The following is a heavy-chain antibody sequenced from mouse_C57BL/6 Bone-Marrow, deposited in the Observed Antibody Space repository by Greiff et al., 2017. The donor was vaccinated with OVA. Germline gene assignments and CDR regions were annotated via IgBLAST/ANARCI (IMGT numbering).Heavy chain of an antibody. Sequence: DVMLVESGGGLVKPGGSLKLSCAASGFTFSDYGMHWVRQAPEKGLEWVAYISSGSSTIYYADTVKGRFTISRDNAKNTPFLQMTSLRSEDTAMYYCARSTLYGSSYWYFDVWGTGTTVTVAS. D-gene: IGHD1-1*01. CDR3: ARSTLYGSSYWYFDV. CDR2: ISSGSSTI. CDR1: GFTFSDYG. J-gene: IGHJ1*03. V-gene: IGHV5-17*01.